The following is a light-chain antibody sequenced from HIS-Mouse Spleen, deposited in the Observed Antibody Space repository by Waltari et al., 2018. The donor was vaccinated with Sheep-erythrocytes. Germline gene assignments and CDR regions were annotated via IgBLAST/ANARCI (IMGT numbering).Light chain of an antibody. CDR3: LQDYNYPWT. V-gene: IGKV1-6*01. CDR1: QRIRND. CDR2: AAS. J-gene: IGKJ1*01. Sequence: AIQMTQSPSSLSASVGDRVTTTCRASQRIRNDLGWYQQKLGKAHKLRIYAASNLQSGVPSRFSGSESGTDFTLTISSLQPEDFATYYCLQDYNYPWTFGQGTKVEIK.